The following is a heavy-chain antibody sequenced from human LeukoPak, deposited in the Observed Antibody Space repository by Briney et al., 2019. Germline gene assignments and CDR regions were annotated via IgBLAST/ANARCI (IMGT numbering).Heavy chain of an antibody. CDR3: ARDSTVESEFDP. CDR1: GGSNSSYY. J-gene: IGHJ5*02. Sequence: SETLSLTCTVSGGSNSSYYWSWIRQPAGKGLEWIGRIYTSGSTNYNPSLKSRVTMSVDTSKNQFSLKLSSVTAADTAVYYCARDSTVESEFDPWGQGTLVTVSS. D-gene: IGHD4-23*01. V-gene: IGHV4-4*07. CDR2: IYTSGST.